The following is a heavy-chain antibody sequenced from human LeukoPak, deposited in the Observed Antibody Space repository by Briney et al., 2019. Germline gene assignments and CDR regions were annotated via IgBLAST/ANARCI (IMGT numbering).Heavy chain of an antibody. CDR2: INGGDGDT. Sequence: ASVKVSCKASGYTFTTYAIHWVRQAPGQRLEWMGWINGGDGDTRYSQEFRGRVTINGDTSATTAYMELSSLRSEDTAVYFCARADDLGDYYNVWGQGTLVTVSS. D-gene: IGHD3-10*01. J-gene: IGHJ4*02. CDR1: GYTFTTYA. CDR3: ARADDLGDYYNV. V-gene: IGHV1-3*01.